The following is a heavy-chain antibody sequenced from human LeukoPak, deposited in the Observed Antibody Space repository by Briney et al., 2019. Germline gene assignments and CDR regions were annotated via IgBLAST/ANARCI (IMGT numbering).Heavy chain of an antibody. CDR1: GFTFGDYA. CDR2: IRSKAYGGTT. Sequence: PGRSLRLSCTASGFTFGDYAMSWVRQAPGKGLEWVGFIRSKAYGGTTEYAASVKGRFTISRDDSKNIAYLQMNSLKAEDTAVYYCTRLNSERSSRALDYWGQGTLVTVSS. V-gene: IGHV3-49*04. D-gene: IGHD1-26*01. J-gene: IGHJ4*02. CDR3: TRLNSERSSRALDY.